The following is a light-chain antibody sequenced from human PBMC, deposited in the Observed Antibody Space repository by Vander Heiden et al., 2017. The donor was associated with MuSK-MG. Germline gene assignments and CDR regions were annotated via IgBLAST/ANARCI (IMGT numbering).Light chain of an antibody. CDR3: CADAGSDTWV. CDR2: DVS. J-gene: IGLJ3*02. CDR1: SRDVGGYTY. V-gene: IGLV2-11*01. Sequence: QSALTQPRSVSGSPGQSATISCPGTSRDVGGYTYASWYPPHPAKAHKLMIYDVSKRTAGVPDRFSGSKSGNTASLTISGRQEEEEADYYGCADAGSDTWVFGGGTKLTVL.